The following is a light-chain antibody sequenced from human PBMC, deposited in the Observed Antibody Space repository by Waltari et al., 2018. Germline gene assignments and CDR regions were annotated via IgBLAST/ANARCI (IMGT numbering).Light chain of an antibody. CDR3: HQYFSSPDT. CDR1: PTILYNSNDKNY. Sequence: DIVMTQSPDSLAVSLGGTAPNSRRASPTILYNSNDKNYLAWYQQKPGQPPKLLFYWASTRESGVPPRFSAGGSGTAFTLTITNLQPEDVATYYCHQYFSSPDTFGQGTRLE. V-gene: IGKV4-1*01. CDR2: WAS. J-gene: IGKJ2*01.